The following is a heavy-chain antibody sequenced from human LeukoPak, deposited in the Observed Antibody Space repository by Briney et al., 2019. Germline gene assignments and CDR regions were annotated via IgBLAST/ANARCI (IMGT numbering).Heavy chain of an antibody. V-gene: IGHV4-30-2*01. Sequence: SETLSLTCTVSGGSISSGGYYWSWIRQPPGKGLEWIGYIYHSGSTYYNPSLKSRVTISVDRSKNQFSLKLSSVTAADTAVYYCARDRVGYADYWGQGTLVTVSS. J-gene: IGHJ4*02. D-gene: IGHD1-1*01. CDR2: IYHSGST. CDR3: ARDRVGYADY. CDR1: GGSISSGGYY.